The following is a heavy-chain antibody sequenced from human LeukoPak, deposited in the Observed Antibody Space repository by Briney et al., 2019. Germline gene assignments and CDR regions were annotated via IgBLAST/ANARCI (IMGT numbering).Heavy chain of an antibody. CDR3: ARSTGGWSYFDY. CDR2: IYDSGTT. D-gene: IGHD6-19*01. CDR1: GGSISSNY. Sequence: PSDTLSLTCTVSGGSISSNYWSWIRPPPRKGLEWVGYIYDSGTTNYNPSLKSRATISEDTSKNQFSLKLSSVTAADTAVYYCARSTGGWSYFDYWGQGTLVTVSS. J-gene: IGHJ4*02. V-gene: IGHV4-59*07.